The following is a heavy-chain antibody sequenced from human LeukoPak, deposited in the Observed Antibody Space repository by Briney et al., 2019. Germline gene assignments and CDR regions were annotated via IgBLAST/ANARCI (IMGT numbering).Heavy chain of an antibody. J-gene: IGHJ5*02. CDR3: ARQGSSSGYCYRSNWFDP. CDR2: IIPILGIA. V-gene: IGHV1-69*04. Sequence: SVKVSCKASGGTFSSYAISWVRQAPGQGLEWMGRIIPILGIANYAQKFQGRVTITADKSTSTAYMELSSLRSEDTAVYYCARQGSSSGYCYRSNWFDPWGQGTLVTVSS. CDR1: GGTFSSYA. D-gene: IGHD3-22*01.